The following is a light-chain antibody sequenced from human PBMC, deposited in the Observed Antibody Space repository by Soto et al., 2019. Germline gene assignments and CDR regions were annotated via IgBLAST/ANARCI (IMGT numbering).Light chain of an antibody. CDR2: DAS. CDR1: QDISNY. J-gene: IGKJ4*01. Sequence: DIRMTQSPSSLSSCVGDIFTISCQASQDISNYLNWYQQKPGKAPKLLIYDASNLETGVPSRFSGSGSGTDFTFTISSLQPEDIATYYCQQYDNLFTFGGGTKVDIK. V-gene: IGKV1-33*01. CDR3: QQYDNLFT.